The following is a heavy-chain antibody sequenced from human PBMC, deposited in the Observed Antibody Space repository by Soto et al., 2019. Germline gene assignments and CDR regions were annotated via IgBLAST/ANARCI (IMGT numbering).Heavy chain of an antibody. CDR1: GYTLSEFS. V-gene: IGHV1-24*01. CDR2: FDPEDGER. D-gene: IGHD2-15*01. Sequence: ASVKVSWKISGYTLSEFSMHWVRQAPGKGLEWMGGFDPEDGERFYAPKFRGRVTMTEDSSSDTAFMDLSSLRPEDAAVYYCAIAHRPRSQYTVVVVPAPRFHFWGLATLVTVSS. CDR3: AIAHRPRSQYTVVVVPAPRFHF. J-gene: IGHJ4*01.